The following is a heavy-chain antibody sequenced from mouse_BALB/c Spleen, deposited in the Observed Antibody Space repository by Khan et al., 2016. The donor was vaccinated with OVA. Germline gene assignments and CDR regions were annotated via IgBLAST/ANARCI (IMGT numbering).Heavy chain of an antibody. D-gene: IGHD2-10*02. CDR1: GYAFTSYW. J-gene: IGHJ3*01. CDR2: INPSNGRT. CDR3: GRGGYGSLAY. Sequence: QVQLQQSGAEPVKPGASLNLSCKASGYAFTSYWMHWVKQRPGQGLEWIGYINPSNGRTDQNEKFKRKATLPVAKSSNTLYMQLSSLTSEDSAVYYCGRGGYGSLAYWGQGTLVTVSA. V-gene: IGHV1S81*02.